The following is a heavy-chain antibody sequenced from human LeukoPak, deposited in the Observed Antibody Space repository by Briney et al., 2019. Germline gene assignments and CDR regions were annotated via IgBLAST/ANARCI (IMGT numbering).Heavy chain of an antibody. Sequence: PGGSLRLSCAASGFTFSSYAMSWVRQAPGKGLEWVSAISGSGGSTYYADSVKGRFTISRDNSRNTLYLQMNSLRAEDTAVYYCARDAIGVTGMDVWGQGTTVTVSS. V-gene: IGHV3-23*01. CDR2: ISGSGGST. CDR1: GFTFSSYA. J-gene: IGHJ6*02. D-gene: IGHD2-21*02. CDR3: ARDAIGVTGMDV.